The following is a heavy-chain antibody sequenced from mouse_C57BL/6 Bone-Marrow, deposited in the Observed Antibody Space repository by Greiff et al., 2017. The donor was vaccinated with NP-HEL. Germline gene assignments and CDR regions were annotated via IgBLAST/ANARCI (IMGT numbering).Heavy chain of an antibody. CDR3: AREGFTTVVAPYAMDY. CDR2: ISYDGSN. Sequence: ESGPGLVKPSQSLSLTCSVTGYSITSGYYWNWIRQFPGNKLEWMGYISYDGSNNYNPSLKNRISITRDTSKNQFFLKLNSVTTEDTATYYCAREGFTTVVAPYAMDYWGQGTSVTVSS. CDR1: GYSITSGYY. V-gene: IGHV3-6*01. D-gene: IGHD1-1*01. J-gene: IGHJ4*01.